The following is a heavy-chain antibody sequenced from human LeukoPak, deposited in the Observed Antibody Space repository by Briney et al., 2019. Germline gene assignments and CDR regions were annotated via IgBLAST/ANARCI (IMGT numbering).Heavy chain of an antibody. D-gene: IGHD3-10*01. J-gene: IGHJ5*02. CDR2: ISYDGSNK. CDR1: GFAFSSYG. Sequence: GGSLRLSRAASGFAFSSYGMHWVRQAPGKGLEWVAVISYDGSNKYYEDSVKGRFTISRDNSKNTLYLQMNSLRAEDTAVYYCAKDHYYGSGSYLDWFDPWGQGTLVTVSS. V-gene: IGHV3-30*18. CDR3: AKDHYYGSGSYLDWFDP.